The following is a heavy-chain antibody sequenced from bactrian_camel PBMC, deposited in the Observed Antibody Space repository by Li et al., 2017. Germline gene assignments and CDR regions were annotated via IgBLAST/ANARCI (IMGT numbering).Heavy chain of an antibody. V-gene: IGHV3S63*01. J-gene: IGHJ4*01. CDR1: GYTFDDSD. CDR2: IYRGRGAT. Sequence: QVQLVESGGGSVQAGGSLRLSCTASGYTFDDSDRGWFRQSSGAEREGVAAIYRGRGATYYADSVKGRFTISQDNSKNTVYLDMNSLQPEDTATYYCATTEAQRLQWDGRRSLDGKYYNIWGRGPRSPSP. D-gene: IGHD3*01.